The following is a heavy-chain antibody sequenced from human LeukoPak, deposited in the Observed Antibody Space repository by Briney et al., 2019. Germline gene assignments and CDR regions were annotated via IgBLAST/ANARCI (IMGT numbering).Heavy chain of an antibody. CDR2: INWNGGST. J-gene: IGHJ4*02. Sequence: GGSLRLSCAASGFTFDDYGMSWVRQAPGKGLEWVSGINWNGGSTGYADSAKGRFTISRDNAKNSLYLQMNSLRAEDTALYYCATTYYYGSGSIHWGQGTLVTVSS. D-gene: IGHD3-10*01. CDR1: GFTFDDYG. V-gene: IGHV3-20*04. CDR3: ATTYYYGSGSIH.